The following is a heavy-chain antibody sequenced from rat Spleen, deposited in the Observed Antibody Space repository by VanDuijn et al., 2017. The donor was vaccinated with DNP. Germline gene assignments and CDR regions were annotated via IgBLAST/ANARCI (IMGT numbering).Heavy chain of an antibody. Sequence: EVKLVESGGGLVQPGRSLKLSCAASGFNFNIYWMGWVRQAPGKGLEWIGEINKESGTIIYSPSLKDKLTISRDSAQNTLYLQMSKLGSEDTAIYYCAKGPNYGGYSDYFDYWGQGVMVTVSS. D-gene: IGHD1-11*01. V-gene: IGHV4-2*01. J-gene: IGHJ2*01. CDR1: GFNFNIYW. CDR3: AKGPNYGGYSDYFDY. CDR2: INKESGTI.